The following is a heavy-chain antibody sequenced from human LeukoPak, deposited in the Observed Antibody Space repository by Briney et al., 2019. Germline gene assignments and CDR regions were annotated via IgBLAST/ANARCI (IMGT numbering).Heavy chain of an antibody. V-gene: IGHV3-23*01. J-gene: IGHJ4*02. D-gene: IGHD1-26*01. CDR2: IYGSGGGT. CDR3: AKGHAPSGSYADY. CDR1: GSTFSNYA. Sequence: GGSLRLSCSASGSTFSNYAMTWVRQAPGKGLEWVSTIYGSGGGTYYADSVKGRFTISRDNSKNTLYVQMNRLRAEDTAVYYCAKGHAPSGSYADYWGQGTLVTVSS.